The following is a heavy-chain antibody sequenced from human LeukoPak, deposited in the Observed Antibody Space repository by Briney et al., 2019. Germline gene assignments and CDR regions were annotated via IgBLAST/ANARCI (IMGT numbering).Heavy chain of an antibody. CDR1: GFTFSTYS. J-gene: IGHJ4*02. CDR3: AATVVRGVITADY. V-gene: IGHV3-48*04. Sequence: PGGSLRLSCAASGFTFSTYSMNWVRQAPGKGLEWVSYISSSSSTIYYADSVKGRFTISRDNAKNSLYLQMNSLRAEDTAVYYCAATVVRGVITADYWGQGTLVTVSS. D-gene: IGHD3-10*01. CDR2: ISSSSSTI.